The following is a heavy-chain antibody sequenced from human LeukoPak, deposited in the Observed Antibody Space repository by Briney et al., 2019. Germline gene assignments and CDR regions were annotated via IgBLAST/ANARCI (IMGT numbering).Heavy chain of an antibody. CDR3: AREIFGSGSCPDF. J-gene: IGHJ4*02. V-gene: IGHV3-33*01. CDR1: GFAFNTYA. Sequence: GSLRLSCAASGFAFNTYAMHWVRQTPGQGLEWVALIWHDGSHKFYSNSVRGQFTISRDNSKNTVSLQMNNLRPEDTAVYYCAREIFGSGSCPDFWGQGTLVTVSS. D-gene: IGHD3-10*01. CDR2: IWHDGSHK.